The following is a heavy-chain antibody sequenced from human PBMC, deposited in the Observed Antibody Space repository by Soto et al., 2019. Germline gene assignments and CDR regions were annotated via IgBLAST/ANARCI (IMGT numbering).Heavy chain of an antibody. J-gene: IGHJ4*02. CDR1: GFTFSSYA. D-gene: IGHD6-6*01. CDR2: ISYDGSNK. CDR3: ARDRRESFDY. V-gene: IGHV3-30-3*01. Sequence: QVQLVESGGGVVQPGRSLRLSCAASGFTFSSYAMHWVRQAPGKGLEWVAVISYDGSNKYYADSVKGRFTISRDNSKNTLYLQMNSLRAEDTAVYYCARDRRESFDYWGQGTLVTVSS.